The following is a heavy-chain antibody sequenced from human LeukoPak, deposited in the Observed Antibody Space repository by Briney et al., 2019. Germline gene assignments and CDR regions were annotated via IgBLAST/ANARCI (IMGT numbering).Heavy chain of an antibody. CDR1: GFTFSSYW. Sequence: SGGSLRLSCAASGFTFSSYWMTWVRQAPGKGLEWVANIKLDGSEQSYVDSVKGRFTISRDNAKNSLYLQMNSLGAEDTAVYYCAKGGNIRVLDYYYYMDVWGKGTTVTVSS. CDR2: IKLDGSEQ. D-gene: IGHD2/OR15-2a*01. CDR3: AKGGNIRVLDYYYYMDV. V-gene: IGHV3-7*03. J-gene: IGHJ6*03.